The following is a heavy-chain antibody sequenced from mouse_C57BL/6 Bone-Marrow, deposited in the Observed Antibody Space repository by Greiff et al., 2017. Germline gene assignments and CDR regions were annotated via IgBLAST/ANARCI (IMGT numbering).Heavy chain of an antibody. J-gene: IGHJ3*01. CDR3: ASPLYGSSPAWFAY. CDR2: IYPRSGNT. Sequence: QVQLQQSGAELARPGASVTLSCKASGYTFTSYGISWVKQRTGQGLEWIGEIYPRSGNTYYNEKFKGKATLTADKSSSTAYMELRSLTSEDSAVYFCASPLYGSSPAWFAYWGQGTLVTVSA. V-gene: IGHV1-81*01. D-gene: IGHD1-1*01. CDR1: GYTFTSYG.